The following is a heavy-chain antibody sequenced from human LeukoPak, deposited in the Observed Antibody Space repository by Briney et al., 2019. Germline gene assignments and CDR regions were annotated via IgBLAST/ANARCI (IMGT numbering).Heavy chain of an antibody. J-gene: IGHJ5*02. CDR2: IYYSGST. V-gene: IGHV4-30-4*01. CDR3: ARDPPYSSGHPGGWFDP. CDR1: GGSISSGDYY. Sequence: SETLSLTCTVSGGSISSGDYYWSWIRQPPGKCLEWIGYIYYSGSTYYNPSLKSRVTISVDTSKNQFSLKLSSVTAADTAVYYCARDPPYSSGHPGGWFDPWGQGTLVTVSS. D-gene: IGHD6-19*01.